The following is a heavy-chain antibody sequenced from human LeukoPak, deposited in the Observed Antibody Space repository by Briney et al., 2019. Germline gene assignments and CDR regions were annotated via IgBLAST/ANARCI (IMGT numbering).Heavy chain of an antibody. J-gene: IGHJ4*02. CDR3: ARGGGFGSGYLL. CDR2: IYYSGST. CDR1: GGSISSYY. D-gene: IGHD3-22*01. Sequence: SGTLSLTCTVSGGSISSYYWSWIRQPPGKGLEWIGYIYYSGSTNYNPSLKSRVTISVDTSKNQFSLKLSSVTAADTAVYYCARGGGFGSGYLLWGQGTLVTVSS. V-gene: IGHV4-59*01.